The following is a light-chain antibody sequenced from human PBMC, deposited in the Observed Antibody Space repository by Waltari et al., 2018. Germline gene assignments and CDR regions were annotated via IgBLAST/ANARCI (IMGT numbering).Light chain of an antibody. Sequence: EIVMTQSPATLSVSPGERATLSCRASQSVSNKLAWYRQKPGQAPRLLIYGASSRATGIPDRISGSGSGTEFTLTISSLQSEDFAVYYCQQYSSGTPLTFGGGTTVEI. V-gene: IGKV3-15*01. CDR2: GAS. CDR1: QSVSNK. J-gene: IGKJ4*01. CDR3: QQYSSGTPLT.